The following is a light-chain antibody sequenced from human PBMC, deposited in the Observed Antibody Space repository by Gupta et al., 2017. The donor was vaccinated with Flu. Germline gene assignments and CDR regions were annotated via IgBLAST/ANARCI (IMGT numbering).Light chain of an antibody. Sequence: VLTHSPHSLAVARGERAPINCKSSPNLLSGSNIQNFLGWFQQKPGQPPKVLIYLASSRQSGVPERFSGSGSGTDFTLTISSLQAEDMAVYYCQQFYSAPLTFGQGTSLEIK. CDR2: LAS. CDR1: PNLLSGSNIQNF. CDR3: QQFYSAPLT. V-gene: IGKV4-1*01. J-gene: IGKJ5*01.